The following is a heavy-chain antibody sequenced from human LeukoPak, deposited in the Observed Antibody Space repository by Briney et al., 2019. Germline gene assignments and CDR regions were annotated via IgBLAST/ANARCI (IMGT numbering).Heavy chain of an antibody. V-gene: IGHV1-69*04. CDR1: GGTFSSYA. D-gene: IGHD3-9*01. J-gene: IGHJ5*02. Sequence: ASVKVSCKASGGTFSSYAISWVRQAPGQGLEWMGRIIPIFGIANYAQKFQGRVTITADKSTSTAYMELSSLRSEDTAVYYCARGLLDILTGLPAWPWGQGTLVTVSS. CDR3: ARGLLDILTGLPAWP. CDR2: IIPIFGIA.